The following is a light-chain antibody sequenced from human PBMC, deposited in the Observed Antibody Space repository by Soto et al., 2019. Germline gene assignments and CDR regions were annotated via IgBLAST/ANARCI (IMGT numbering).Light chain of an antibody. CDR1: NSNIGAGHA. CDR2: DNN. Sequence: QAVVTQPPSVSGAPGQRVTISCTGSNSNIGAGHAAQWYQQPPGTTPKLLIYDNNRRPSGVPVRFSGSRSGTSASLAITGLQAEAEADYYYQSYDNDLSVVFGGGTKLTVL. J-gene: IGLJ2*01. V-gene: IGLV1-40*01. CDR3: QSYDNDLSVV.